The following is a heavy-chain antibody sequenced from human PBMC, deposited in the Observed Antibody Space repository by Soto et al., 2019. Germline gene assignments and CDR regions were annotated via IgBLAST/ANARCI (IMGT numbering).Heavy chain of an antibody. CDR1: GFTFSSYE. V-gene: IGHV3-48*03. Sequence: PGGSLRLSCAASGFTFSSYEMNWVRQAPGKGLEWVSYISSSGSTIYYADSVKGRFTISRDNAKNSLYLQMNSLRAEDTAVYYCAREHWSSSSTMDVWGQGTTVTVSS. D-gene: IGHD6-6*01. CDR2: ISSSGSTI. CDR3: AREHWSSSSTMDV. J-gene: IGHJ6*02.